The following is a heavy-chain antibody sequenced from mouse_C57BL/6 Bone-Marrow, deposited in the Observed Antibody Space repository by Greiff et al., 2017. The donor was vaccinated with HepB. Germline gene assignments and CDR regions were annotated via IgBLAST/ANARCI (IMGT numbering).Heavy chain of an antibody. D-gene: IGHD1-1*01. CDR2: INPSNGGT. Sequence: QVQLQQPGAELVKPGASVKLSCKASGYTFTSYWMHWVKQRPGQGLEWIGNINPSNGGTNYNEKFKSKATLTVDKSSSTAYMQLSSLTSEDSAVYYCARGGYGSSYGYFDVWGTGTTVTVSS. V-gene: IGHV1-53*01. CDR3: ARGGYGSSYGYFDV. CDR1: GYTFTSYW. J-gene: IGHJ1*03.